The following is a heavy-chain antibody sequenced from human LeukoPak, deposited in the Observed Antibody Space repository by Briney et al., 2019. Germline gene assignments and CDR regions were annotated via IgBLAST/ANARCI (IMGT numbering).Heavy chain of an antibody. CDR3: ARAYSSGWYSFWFDP. CDR1: GGSISSYY. CDR2: IYYSGST. V-gene: IGHV4-59*01. Sequence: PSETLSLTCTVSGGSISSYYWSWIRQPPGKGLEWIGYIYYSGSTNYNPSLKSRVTISVDTSKNQFSLKLSSVTAADTAVYYCARAYSSGWYSFWFDPWGQGALVTVSS. D-gene: IGHD6-19*01. J-gene: IGHJ5*02.